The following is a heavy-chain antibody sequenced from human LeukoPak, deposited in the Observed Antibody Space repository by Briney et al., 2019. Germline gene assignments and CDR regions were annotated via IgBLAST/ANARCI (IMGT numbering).Heavy chain of an antibody. D-gene: IGHD6-13*01. CDR1: GGTFSSYA. V-gene: IGHV1-46*01. CDR3: ARVGQQLVPGEYYFDY. CDR2: INPSGGST. Sequence: ASVKVSCKASGGTFSSYAISWVRQAPGQGLEWMGIINPSGGSTSYAQKFQGRVTMTRDTSTSTVYMELSSLRSEDTAVYYCARVGQQLVPGEYYFDYWGQGTLVTVSS. J-gene: IGHJ4*02.